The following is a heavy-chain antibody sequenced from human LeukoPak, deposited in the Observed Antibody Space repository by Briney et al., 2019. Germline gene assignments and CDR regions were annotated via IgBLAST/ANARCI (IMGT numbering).Heavy chain of an antibody. J-gene: IGHJ4*02. D-gene: IGHD6-13*01. CDR3: RAAGTSERDY. CDR1: GFTFSSYA. Sequence: GGSLRLSCLASGFTFSSYAVHWVRQAPGKGLEYVSAISSNGDLTYYADSVKGIFTISRDNSKNTLYLQMSSLRADDTAVYYCRAAGTSERDYWGQGTLVTVSS. CDR2: ISSNGDLT. V-gene: IGHV3-64D*06.